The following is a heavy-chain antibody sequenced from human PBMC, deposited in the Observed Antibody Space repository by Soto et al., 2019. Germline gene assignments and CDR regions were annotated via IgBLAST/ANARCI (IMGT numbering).Heavy chain of an antibody. CDR3: ASSEVVAATRDYYYYGMDV. J-gene: IGHJ6*02. Sequence: QVQLVQSGAEVKKPGSSVKVSCKASGGTFSSYAISWVRQAPGQGLEWMGGIIPIFGTANYAQKFQGRVTITADESTSTAYMELSSLTSEDTAVYYCASSEVVAATRDYYYYGMDVWGQGTTVTVSS. D-gene: IGHD2-15*01. V-gene: IGHV1-69*01. CDR2: IIPIFGTA. CDR1: GGTFSSYA.